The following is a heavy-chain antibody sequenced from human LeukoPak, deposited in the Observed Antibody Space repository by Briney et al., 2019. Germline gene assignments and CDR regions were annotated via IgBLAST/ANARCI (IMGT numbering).Heavy chain of an antibody. V-gene: IGHV3-9*01. Sequence: GGSLRLSCAASGFTFDDYAIHWVRQAPGKGLEWVSGISWNGAKIVYADSVKGRFTISRDNAKNSLYLQLDSLGTEDTPLYYCAKQTHSTMVPGYAFDIWGQGTMVTVSS. CDR2: ISWNGAKI. CDR1: GFTFDDYA. CDR3: AKQTHSTMVPGYAFDI. D-gene: IGHD2-8*01. J-gene: IGHJ3*02.